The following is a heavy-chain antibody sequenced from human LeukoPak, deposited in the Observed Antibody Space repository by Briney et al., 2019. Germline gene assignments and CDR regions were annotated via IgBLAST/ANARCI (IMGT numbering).Heavy chain of an antibody. J-gene: IGHJ6*02. CDR1: GFTVSSNY. CDR2: IYSGGST. V-gene: IGHV3-53*01. CDR3: EMSSWEDFSGDYYYGMDV. D-gene: IGHD1-26*01. Sequence: GGSLRLSCAAPGFTVSSNYMSWVRQAPGKGLEWVSVIYSGGSTYYADSVKGRFTISRDNSKNTLYLQMNSLRAEDTAVYYCEMSSWEDFSGDYYYGMDVWGQGTTVTVSS.